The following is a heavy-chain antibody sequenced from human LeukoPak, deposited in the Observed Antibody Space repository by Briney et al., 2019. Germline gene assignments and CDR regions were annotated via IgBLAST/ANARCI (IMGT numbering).Heavy chain of an antibody. CDR2: ISSSGSTI. D-gene: IGHD3-10*01. CDR1: GFTFSSYE. V-gene: IGHV3-48*03. J-gene: IGHJ3*02. Sequence: GGTLRLSCAASGFTFSSYEMNWVRQAPGQGLEWVSYISSSGSTIYYADSVKGRFTISRDNAKNSLYLQMNSLRDEDTAVYHCGKDGVIWGQGTMVTVSS. CDR3: GKDGVI.